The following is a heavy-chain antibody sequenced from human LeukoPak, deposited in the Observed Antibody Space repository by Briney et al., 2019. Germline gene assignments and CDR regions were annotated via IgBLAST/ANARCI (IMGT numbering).Heavy chain of an antibody. CDR1: GFTFSSFW. V-gene: IGHV3-7*04. CDR3: VRVATNGYFDY. J-gene: IGHJ4*02. CDR2: IKYDESEI. D-gene: IGHD1-1*01. Sequence: GGSLRLSCAASGFTFSSFWMGWVRQAPGKGLEWVASIKYDESEIHYVDSVKGRFTISRDNAKNSLYLQMNRLRAEDTAVYLCVRVATNGYFDYWGQGSLVTVSS.